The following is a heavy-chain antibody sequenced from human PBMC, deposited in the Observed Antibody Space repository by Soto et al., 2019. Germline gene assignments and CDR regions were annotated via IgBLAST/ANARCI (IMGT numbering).Heavy chain of an antibody. J-gene: IGHJ4*02. CDR1: GFTFSSYA. CDR2: ISGSGGST. CDR3: ARRGSGSDYDY. V-gene: IGHV3-23*01. D-gene: IGHD1-26*01. Sequence: EVQLLESGGGLVQPGGSLRLSCAASGFTFSSYAMRWVRQAPGKGLEWVSAISGSGGSTYYADSVKGRFTISRDNSKNALYLEMNSLGAEDTAVYYCARRGSGSDYDYWGEGTLVAVSA.